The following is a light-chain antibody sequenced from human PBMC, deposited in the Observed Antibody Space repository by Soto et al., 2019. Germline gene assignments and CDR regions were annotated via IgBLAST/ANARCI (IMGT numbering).Light chain of an antibody. CDR2: DVS. CDR1: SSDVGGY. Sequence: QSALTQPASVSGFPGQSITISCTGTSSDVGGYISWYQQHPGKAPKLMIYDVSNRPSGVSNRFSGSKSGNTASLTISGLQAEDEADYYCSSYTSSSTLRVFGGGTKLTVL. J-gene: IGLJ2*01. V-gene: IGLV2-14*01. CDR3: SSYTSSSTLRV.